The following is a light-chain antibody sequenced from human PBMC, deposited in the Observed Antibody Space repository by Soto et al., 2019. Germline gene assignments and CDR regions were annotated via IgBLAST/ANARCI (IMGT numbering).Light chain of an antibody. CDR3: GSWDSSLSAYV. CDR1: SSNIWGNS. Sequence: QSVLTQPPSVSPAPGQTVTISCSGSSSNIWGNSVSWYQQLPGTAPKLLIYADDKRPSGIPGRFSGSKSGTSATLGITGFQTGDEADYYCGSWDSSLSAYVFATGTKVTVL. CDR2: ADD. J-gene: IGLJ1*01. V-gene: IGLV1-51*01.